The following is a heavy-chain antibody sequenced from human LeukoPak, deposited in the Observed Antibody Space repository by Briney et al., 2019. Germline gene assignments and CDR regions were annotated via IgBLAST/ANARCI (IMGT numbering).Heavy chain of an antibody. Sequence: GGSLRLSCAASGFTFSSYSMNWVRQAPGKGLEWVASIKQDGSQKSYVDSVKGRFTISRDNAKNSLSLQMDSLRGEDTAVYYCARDRDDYDLGHFDPWGQGTLVTVSS. CDR3: ARDRDDYDLGHFDP. CDR1: GFTFSSYS. D-gene: IGHD3-3*01. J-gene: IGHJ5*02. V-gene: IGHV3-7*01. CDR2: IKQDGSQK.